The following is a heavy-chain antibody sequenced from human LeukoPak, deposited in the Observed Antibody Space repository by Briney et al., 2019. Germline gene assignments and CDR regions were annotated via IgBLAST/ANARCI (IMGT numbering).Heavy chain of an antibody. CDR2: INPATGAT. CDR3: ARDTRRGYTGYDMPGD. V-gene: IGHV1-2*02. J-gene: IGHJ4*02. CDR1: AYTFTDYY. D-gene: IGHD5-12*01. Sequence: GASVTLSCTSSAYTFTDYYIHWVRHAPGQGHGLMGWINPATGATKFAQKFQGRVTLTRDTSSSTTYMDLNRLASDDTAVYYCARDTRRGYTGYDMPGDWGQGTLVIVSS.